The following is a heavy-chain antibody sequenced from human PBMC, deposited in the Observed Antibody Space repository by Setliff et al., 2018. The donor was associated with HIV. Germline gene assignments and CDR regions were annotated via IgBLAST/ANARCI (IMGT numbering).Heavy chain of an antibody. Sequence: VKVSCKASSEYTFTNFDINWVRQAPGQGLEWMGWMHPHSGNTDYTQKFQGRVTMTRNTSISTAYMELGSLRSEDTAVYYCASYYGSGAHYPYYYYMDVWGKGTTVTVSS. CDR3: ASYYGSGAHYPYYYYMDV. CDR1: SEYTFTNFD. CDR2: MHPHSGNT. V-gene: IGHV1-8*02. J-gene: IGHJ6*03. D-gene: IGHD3-10*01.